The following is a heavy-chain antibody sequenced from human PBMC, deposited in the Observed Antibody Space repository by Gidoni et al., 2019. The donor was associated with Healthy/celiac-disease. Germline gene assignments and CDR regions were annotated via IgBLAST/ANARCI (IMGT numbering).Heavy chain of an antibody. Sequence: EVQLVESGGGLVKPGGSLRLSCAASGFTFSSYSMNWVRQAPGKGLEWVSSISSSSSYIYYADSVKGRFTISRDNAKNSLYLQMNSLRAEDTAVYYCARDSNYYDSSGYYSSVFDYWGQGTLVTVSS. D-gene: IGHD3-22*01. V-gene: IGHV3-21*03. J-gene: IGHJ4*02. CDR3: ARDSNYYDSSGYYSSVFDY. CDR2: ISSSSSYI. CDR1: GFTFSSYS.